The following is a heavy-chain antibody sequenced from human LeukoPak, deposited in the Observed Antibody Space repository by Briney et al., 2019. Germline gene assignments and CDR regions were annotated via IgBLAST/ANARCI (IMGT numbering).Heavy chain of an antibody. Sequence: PGGSLRLSCAASGFTFSSYSVIWARQAPGKGLEWVSYVSSSGTTTNYADSVTGRFTISRNNAKKSLHLQMNSLRAEDTAVYYCARHPDGSLSLDYWGQGTLVTVSS. D-gene: IGHD1-26*01. CDR1: GFTFSSYS. J-gene: IGHJ4*02. CDR3: ARHPDGSLSLDY. CDR2: VSSSGTTT. V-gene: IGHV3-48*04.